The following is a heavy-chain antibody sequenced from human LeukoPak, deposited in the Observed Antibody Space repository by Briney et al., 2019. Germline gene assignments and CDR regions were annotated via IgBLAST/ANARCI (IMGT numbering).Heavy chain of an antibody. D-gene: IGHD3-22*01. Sequence: SETLSLTCIVSGGSISSGGYYWSWIRQHPGKGLEWIGYIYYSGSTYYNPSLKSRVIISVDTSKNQFSLKLSSVTAADTAVYYCARDHGYYDSWYFDLWGRGTLVTVS. CDR3: ARDHGYYDSWYFDL. CDR1: GGSISSGGYY. J-gene: IGHJ2*01. CDR2: IYYSGST. V-gene: IGHV4-31*03.